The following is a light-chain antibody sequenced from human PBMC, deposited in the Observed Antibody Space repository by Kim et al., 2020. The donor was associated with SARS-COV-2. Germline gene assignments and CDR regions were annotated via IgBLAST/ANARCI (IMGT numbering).Light chain of an antibody. CDR3: QQYNSYWT. CDR1: QTVSIW. CDR2: QAS. V-gene: IGKV1-5*03. Sequence: DIQMTQSPSTLSASVGDRVTITCRASQTVSIWLAWFQQKPGKAPKLLVSQASRLETGVPSRFSGSGSGTEFTLTISSLQPDDFATYYCQQYNSYWTFGQGTKVDIK. J-gene: IGKJ1*01.